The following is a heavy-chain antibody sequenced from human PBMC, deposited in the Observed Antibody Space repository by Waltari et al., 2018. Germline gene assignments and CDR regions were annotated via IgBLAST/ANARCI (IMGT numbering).Heavy chain of an antibody. V-gene: IGHV3-23*01. J-gene: IGHJ4*02. CDR3: ATFKGDY. D-gene: IGHD3-16*01. CDR1: GFTFRTYS. CDR2: ISGSGTGT. Sequence: EVQLLESGGGLVQPGGSLRLSCAASGFTFRTYSMGWVRQVPGEGLEWVSSISGSGTGTYYADSVKGRFTISRDNSKNTLSLQMNSLRAEDTALYYCATFKGDYWGQGTLVTVSS.